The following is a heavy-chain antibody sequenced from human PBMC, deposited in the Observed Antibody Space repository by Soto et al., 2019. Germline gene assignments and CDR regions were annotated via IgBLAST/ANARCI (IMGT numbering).Heavy chain of an antibody. CDR3: VKTPHSGYAAEYDY. J-gene: IGHJ4*02. CDR2: ISSNGGST. V-gene: IGHV3-64D*06. Sequence: LRLSCSASGFTFSSYAMHWVRQAPGKGLEYVSAISSNGGSTYYADSVKGRFTISRDNSKNTLYLQMSSLRAEDTAVYYCVKTPHSGYAAEYDYWGQGTLVTVSS. D-gene: IGHD5-12*01. CDR1: GFTFSSYA.